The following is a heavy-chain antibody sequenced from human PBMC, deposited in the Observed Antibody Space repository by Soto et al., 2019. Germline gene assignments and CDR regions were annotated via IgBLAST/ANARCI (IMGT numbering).Heavy chain of an antibody. Sequence: GGSLRLSCTASGFNFSRFWTHWVRQVPGRGLVWVSHINSDGSRTSYADSVKGRFTISRDNAKNTLFLQMNSLRAEDTAVYYCARDLSSCSSARCYSFYYGMDLWGQGTTVTVSS. V-gene: IGHV3-74*01. D-gene: IGHD2-2*01. CDR2: INSDGSRT. CDR3: ARDLSSCSSARCYSFYYGMDL. J-gene: IGHJ6*02. CDR1: GFNFSRFW.